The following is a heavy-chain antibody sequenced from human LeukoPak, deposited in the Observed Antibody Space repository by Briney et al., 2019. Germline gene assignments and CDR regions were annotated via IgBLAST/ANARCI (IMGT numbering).Heavy chain of an antibody. Sequence: PGGSLRLSCAASGFTFSSYAMSWVRQAPGKGLEWVSAISGSGGSTYYADSVKGRFTISRDNSKNTLYLQMNSLRAGDTAVYYCAKDWTVPVAGISAVFQIPRYTKFDYWGQGTLVTVSS. V-gene: IGHV3-23*01. J-gene: IGHJ4*02. D-gene: IGHD6-19*01. CDR1: GFTFSSYA. CDR2: ISGSGGST. CDR3: AKDWTVPVAGISAVFQIPRYTKFDY.